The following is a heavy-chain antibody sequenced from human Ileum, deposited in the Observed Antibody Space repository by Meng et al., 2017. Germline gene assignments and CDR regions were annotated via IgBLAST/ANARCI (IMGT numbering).Heavy chain of an antibody. CDR1: GGSVNPGSYY. J-gene: IGHJ4*02. CDR3: ARGHYDKYFDS. CDR2: MYFSGST. Sequence: QGQVQEVGPGLVRSSETLSLTCTISGGSVNPGSYYWSWIRQPPGKGLEWIGYMYFSGSTKYNASLKSRVSISVDTSKKQFSLNLTSVTAADTAVYYCARGHYDKYFDSWGQGTLVTVSS. D-gene: IGHD3-22*01. V-gene: IGHV4-61*01.